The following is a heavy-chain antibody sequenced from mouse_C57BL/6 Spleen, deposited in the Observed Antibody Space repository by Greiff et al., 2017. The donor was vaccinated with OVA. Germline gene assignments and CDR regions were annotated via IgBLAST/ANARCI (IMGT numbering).Heavy chain of an antibody. Sequence: QVQLQQPGAELVKPGASVKLSCKASGYTFPSSCLPFFPQLPGPGLSLIGEIDPSDSYTNYNQKFKGKATLTVDTSSSTAYMQLSSLTSEDAAVYYCARSKAWFAYWGQGTLGTVSA. V-gene: IGHV1-50*01. CDR1: GYTFPSSC. CDR2: IDPSDSYT. J-gene: IGHJ3*01. CDR3: ARSKAWFAY.